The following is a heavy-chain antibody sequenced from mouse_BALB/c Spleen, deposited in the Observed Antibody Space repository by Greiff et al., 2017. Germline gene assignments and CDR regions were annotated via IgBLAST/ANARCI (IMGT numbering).Heavy chain of an antibody. CDR1: GYTFTSYT. CDR3: ARNYGSSYLYYVDY. V-gene: IGHV1-4*01. D-gene: IGHD1-1*01. CDR2: INPSSGYT. Sequence: QVQLQQSGADLARPGASVKMSCKASGYTFTSYTMHWVKQRPGQGLEWIGYINPSSGYTNYNQKFKDKATLTADTSSSTAYMQLSSLTSEDSAVYYCARNYGSSYLYYVDYWGQGTTLTVSS. J-gene: IGHJ2*01.